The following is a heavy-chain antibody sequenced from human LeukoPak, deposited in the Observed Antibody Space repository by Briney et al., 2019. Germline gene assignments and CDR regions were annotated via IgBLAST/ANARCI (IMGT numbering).Heavy chain of an antibody. CDR1: GFTFSSYE. CDR3: ARDYYDSSGYYHNFDY. Sequence: GGSLRLSCAASGFTFSSYEMNWVRQAPGKGLEWVSYISNSGSTIYYADSVKGRFTISRDNAKNSLYLQMNSLRAEDTAVYYCARDYYDSSGYYHNFDYWGQGTLVTVSS. D-gene: IGHD3-22*01. J-gene: IGHJ4*02. V-gene: IGHV3-48*03. CDR2: ISNSGSTI.